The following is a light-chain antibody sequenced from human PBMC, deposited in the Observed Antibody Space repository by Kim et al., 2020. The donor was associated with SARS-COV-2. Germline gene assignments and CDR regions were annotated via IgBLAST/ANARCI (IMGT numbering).Light chain of an antibody. CDR2: KDT. CDR1: ILAKKY. Sequence: VSPGQTARITCSGDILAKKYARWFQQRPGQAPLLVIYKDTERPSGIPEQFSGSSSGTTVTLTISGAQVEDEGDYYCYAAADRNRWVFGGGTQLTVL. CDR3: YAAADRNRWV. V-gene: IGLV3-27*01. J-gene: IGLJ3*02.